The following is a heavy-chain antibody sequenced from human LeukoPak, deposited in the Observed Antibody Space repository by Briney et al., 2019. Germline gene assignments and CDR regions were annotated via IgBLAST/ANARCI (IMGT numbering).Heavy chain of an antibody. J-gene: IGHJ4*02. CDR2: IIPSSGST. CDR3: ARELLGAYDSSGYTFDY. D-gene: IGHD3-22*01. Sequence: ASVKVSCKASGYTFSRYYMHWVRQAPGQGLEWMGIIIPSSGSTSYAQKFQGRVTMTRDTSTSTVYMELSSLRSEDTAVYYCARELLGAYDSSGYTFDYWGQGTLVTVSS. V-gene: IGHV1-46*01. CDR1: GYTFSRYY.